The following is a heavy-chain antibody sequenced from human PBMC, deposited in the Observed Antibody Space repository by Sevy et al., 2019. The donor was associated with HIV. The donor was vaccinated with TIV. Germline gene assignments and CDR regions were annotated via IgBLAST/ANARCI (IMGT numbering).Heavy chain of an antibody. CDR2: ISYDGSNK. D-gene: IGHD2-15*01. J-gene: IGHJ4*02. CDR1: GFTFSSYA. CDR3: ARDHFRYCSGGSCYRPFDY. V-gene: IGHV3-30-3*01. Sequence: GGSLRLSCAASGFTFSSYAMHWVRQAPGKGLEWVAVISYDGSNKYYAYSVKGRFTISRDNSKNTLYLQMNSLRAEDTAVYYCARDHFRYCSGGSCYRPFDYWGQGTLVTVSS.